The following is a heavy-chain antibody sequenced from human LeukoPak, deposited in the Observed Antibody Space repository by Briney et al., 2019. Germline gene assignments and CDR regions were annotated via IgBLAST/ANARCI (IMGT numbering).Heavy chain of an antibody. J-gene: IGHJ5*02. CDR1: GDSISSGSYY. D-gene: IGHD1-1*01. V-gene: IGHV4-61*02. CDR3: ARVGIQNWFDP. CDR2: IYATGST. Sequence: PSQTLSLTCTVSGDSISSGSYYWSWIRQPAGKGLEWIGRIYATGSTNYNPSLESRVTISVDTSKNQFSLRLSSVTAADTAVYYCARVGIQNWFDPWGQGTLVTVSS.